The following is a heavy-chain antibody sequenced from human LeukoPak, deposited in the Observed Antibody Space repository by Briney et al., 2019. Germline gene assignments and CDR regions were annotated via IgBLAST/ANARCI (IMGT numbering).Heavy chain of an antibody. D-gene: IGHD2-15*01. CDR2: FSSSGTSI. V-gene: IGHV3-21*01. CDR3: SRDRVVVAATIFYNMDV. CDR1: GFISSTSN. J-gene: IGHJ6*03. Sequence: PGGFLRLSCAASGFISSTSNINWVRMAPKKGLEMGSSFSSSGTSIYYADSLRGRSTTSRDNAKNSLYLQMHSLRAEYAAVYFCSRDRVVVAATIFYNMDVWGKGTTVTVSS.